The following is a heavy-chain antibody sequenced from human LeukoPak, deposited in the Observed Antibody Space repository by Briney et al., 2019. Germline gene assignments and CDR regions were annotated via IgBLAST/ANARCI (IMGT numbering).Heavy chain of an antibody. J-gene: IGHJ4*02. D-gene: IGHD2-2*01. CDR2: INPNSGGT. CDR1: GYTFTGYY. Sequence: ASVKVSCKSSGYTFTGYYIHWVRQAPGQGLEWMGWINPNSGGTNYAQKFQGRVTMTRDTSISTAYMELSRLRSDDTAVYYCARDVGEYCSSTSCYASDYWGQGTLVTVSS. CDR3: ARDVGEYCSSTSCYASDY. V-gene: IGHV1-2*02.